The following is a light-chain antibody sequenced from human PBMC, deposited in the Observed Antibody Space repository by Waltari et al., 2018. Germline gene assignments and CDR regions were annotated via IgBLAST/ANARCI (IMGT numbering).Light chain of an antibody. CDR3: QQTYSNFRP. CDR1: QRISSY. J-gene: IGKJ1*01. CDR2: AAS. Sequence: DIQMTQSPSSLSASVGDSVTIACRTSQRISSYLNWYQQKPGQAPKLLIYAASSLESGVPPSFSGSGFVTDFTLTINSPQPEDLALSYCQQTYSNFRPFGQGTNVDVK. V-gene: IGKV1-39*01.